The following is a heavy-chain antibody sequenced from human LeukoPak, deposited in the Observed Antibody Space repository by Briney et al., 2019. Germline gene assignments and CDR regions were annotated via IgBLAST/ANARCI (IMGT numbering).Heavy chain of an antibody. J-gene: IGHJ6*04. CDR2: ISTDGSDT. V-gene: IGHV3-74*01. D-gene: IGHD3-10*02. Sequence: PGGSLRLSCGASGFTFSSYWMHWVRQAPGKGLVWVSCISTDGSDTTYADSVKGRFTISRDNAKNSLYLQMNSLRAEDTAVYYCAELGITMIGGVWGKGTTVTISS. CDR1: GFTFSSYW. CDR3: AELGITMIGGV.